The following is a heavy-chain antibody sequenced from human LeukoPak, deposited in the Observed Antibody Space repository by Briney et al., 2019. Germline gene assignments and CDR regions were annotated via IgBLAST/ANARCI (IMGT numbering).Heavy chain of an antibody. V-gene: IGHV3-15*06. Sequence: PGGSLRLSCAASGFILGNAWMSWVRQAPGKGLEWVAHIKRNFEGATQHYAASVNGRFTISKDESKNTVFLQMSSLKIEDTAVYFCTTEGFTYGHHSFDSWGQGTLVTVSS. CDR2: IKRNFEGATQ. CDR1: GFILGNAW. D-gene: IGHD5-18*01. CDR3: TTEGFTYGHHSFDS. J-gene: IGHJ4*02.